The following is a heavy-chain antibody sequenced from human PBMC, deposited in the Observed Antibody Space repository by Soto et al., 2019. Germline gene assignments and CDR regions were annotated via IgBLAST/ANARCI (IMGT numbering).Heavy chain of an antibody. D-gene: IGHD3-3*01. V-gene: IGHV3-11*01. CDR3: ARDTPESFTIFGLVISAFDI. CDR2: ISSSGSTI. Sequence: PGGSLRLSCAASGVTFSDYYMSWIRQAPGKGLEWVSYISSSGSTIYYADSVKGRFTISRDNAKNSLYLQMNSLRAEDTAVYYCARDTPESFTIFGLVISAFDIWGQGTMVTVSS. J-gene: IGHJ3*02. CDR1: GVTFSDYY.